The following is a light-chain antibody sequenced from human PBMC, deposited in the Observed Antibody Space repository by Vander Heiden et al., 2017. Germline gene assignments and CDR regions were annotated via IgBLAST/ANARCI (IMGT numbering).Light chain of an antibody. CDR3: QQYSNWPLT. Sequence: EIVMTQSPATRPGSPGERAALSCRASQSVSSSLAWYQQKPGQAPRLLIYGAATRATGIAARFRGSGSGTEFTLAITSLQSEDFAVYYCQQYSNWPLTFGGGTKVVI. CDR2: GAA. J-gene: IGKJ4*01. V-gene: IGKV3-15*01. CDR1: QSVSSS.